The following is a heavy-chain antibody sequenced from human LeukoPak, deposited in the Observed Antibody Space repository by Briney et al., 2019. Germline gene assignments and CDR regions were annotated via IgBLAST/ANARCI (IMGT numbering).Heavy chain of an antibody. CDR1: RFTFSSYA. J-gene: IGHJ6*03. CDR2: IRGSGGST. D-gene: IGHD3-3*01. V-gene: IGHV3-23*01. Sequence: GGSLRLSCAASRFTFSSYAMSWVRQAPGKGLEWVSAIRGSGGSTYYADSVKGRFTISRDNSKNTLYLQMNSLRAEDTAVYYCARDQEFTIFGVVIMGYYYYYYMDVWGKGTTVTVSS. CDR3: ARDQEFTIFGVVIMGYYYYYYMDV.